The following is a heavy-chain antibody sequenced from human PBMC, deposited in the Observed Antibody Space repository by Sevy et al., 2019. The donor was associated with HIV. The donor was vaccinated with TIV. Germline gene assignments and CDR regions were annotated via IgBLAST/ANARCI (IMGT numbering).Heavy chain of an antibody. D-gene: IGHD3-10*01. CDR1: GFTFSSYY. CDR2: ISGISNYI. CDR3: AKRLVSWDGMDV. V-gene: IGHV3-21*01. Sequence: GGSLRLSCAASGFTFSSYYMSWVRQAPGKGLEWVSSISGISNYIYFADSVKGRFTISRDIAKNSLYLQMNSLRAEDTAVYYCAKRLVSWDGMDVWGQGTTVTVSS. J-gene: IGHJ6*02.